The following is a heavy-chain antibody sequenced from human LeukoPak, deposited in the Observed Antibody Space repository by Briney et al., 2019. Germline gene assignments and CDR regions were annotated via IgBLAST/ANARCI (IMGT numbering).Heavy chain of an antibody. J-gene: IGHJ4*02. Sequence: GGSLRLSCAASGFTFSDYYMSWIRQAPGKGLEWVSYISSSGSTIYYADSVKGRFTISRDNAKNSLYLQMNSLRAEDTAVYYCASSVVPADNRYWGQGTLVTVSS. V-gene: IGHV3-11*01. D-gene: IGHD2-2*01. CDR2: ISSSGSTI. CDR3: ASSVVPADNRY. CDR1: GFTFSDYY.